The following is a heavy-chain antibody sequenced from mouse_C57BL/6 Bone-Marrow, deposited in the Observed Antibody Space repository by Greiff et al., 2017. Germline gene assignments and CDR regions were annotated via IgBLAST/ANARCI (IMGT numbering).Heavy chain of an antibody. CDR1: GFNINDYY. D-gene: IGHD1-1*01. CDR2: IAPEDCAT. J-gene: IGHJ2*01. Sequence: VQLQQSGAELVKPGASVTLSCTASGFNINDYYMHWVKQRTEQGLEWIGRIAPEDCATKYAPKFQGKATITADTSTNTAYLQLSSLTSEDTAVYYCARGTVVATRVDYWGQGTTLTVSS. V-gene: IGHV14-2*01. CDR3: ARGTVVATRVDY.